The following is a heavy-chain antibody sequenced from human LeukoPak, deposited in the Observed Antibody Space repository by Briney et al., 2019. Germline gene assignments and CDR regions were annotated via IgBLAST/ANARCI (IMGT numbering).Heavy chain of an antibody. V-gene: IGHV4-31*03. D-gene: IGHD1-26*01. J-gene: IGHJ4*02. CDR1: GGSISSGGYY. CDR2: IYYSGST. Sequence: SETLSLTCTVSGGSISSGGYYWSWIRQHPGKDLEWIGYIYYSGSTYYNPSLKSRVTISVDTSKNQFSLKLSSVTAADTAVYYCARGVLGAPLDYWGQGTLVTVSS. CDR3: ARGVLGAPLDY.